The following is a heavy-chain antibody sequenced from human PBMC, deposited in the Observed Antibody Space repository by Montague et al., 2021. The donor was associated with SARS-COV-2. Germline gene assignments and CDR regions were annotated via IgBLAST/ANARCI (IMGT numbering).Heavy chain of an antibody. D-gene: IGHD1-26*01. CDR2: IYYSGNT. CDR1: GGSISSRSYY. V-gene: IGHV4-39*07. CDR3: AREGAVVGARRTFDI. Sequence: SETLSLTCTISGGSISSRSYYWGWIRQPPGKGLEWIGGIYYSGNTYYNPSLKSRVTISVDPSKNQLSLKLTSVTAADTAVYFCAREGAVVGARRTFDIWGQGTMVTVSS. J-gene: IGHJ3*02.